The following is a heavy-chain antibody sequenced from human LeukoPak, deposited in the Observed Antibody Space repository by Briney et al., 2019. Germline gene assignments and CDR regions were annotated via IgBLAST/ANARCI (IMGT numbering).Heavy chain of an antibody. J-gene: IGHJ5*02. Sequence: GASVKVSCKASGGTFSSYAISWVRQAPGQGLEWMGGIIPIFGTANYAQKFQGRVTITADKSTSTAYMELSSLRSEDTAVYYCARDIGVVVVAATDFWFDPWGQGTLVTVSS. CDR3: ARDIGVVVVAATDFWFDP. D-gene: IGHD2-15*01. CDR2: IIPIFGTA. CDR1: GGTFSSYA. V-gene: IGHV1-69*06.